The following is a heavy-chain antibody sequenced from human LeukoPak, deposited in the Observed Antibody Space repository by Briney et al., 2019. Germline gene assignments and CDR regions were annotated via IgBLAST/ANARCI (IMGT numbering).Heavy chain of an antibody. V-gene: IGHV4-34*01. Sequence: SETLSLTCGVSGMSFTFYSWTWISHSPLRGLVWIWDSNLDGSTNYRPSLKSRVTISVDTSKSQLSLDLKSVPVADTAVYYCARGNPTITMAWGNAFDIWGRGTMVTVSS. CDR3: ARGNPTITMAWGNAFDI. D-gene: IGHD3-10*01. J-gene: IGHJ3*02. CDR1: GMSFTFYS. CDR2: SNLDGST.